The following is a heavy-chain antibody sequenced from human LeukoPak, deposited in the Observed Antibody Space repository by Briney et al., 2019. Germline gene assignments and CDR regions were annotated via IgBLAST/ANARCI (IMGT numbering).Heavy chain of an antibody. D-gene: IGHD2-15*01. V-gene: IGHV4-39*07. CDR2: IYYSGST. CDR1: GGSVSSSSYY. J-gene: IGHJ6*03. CDR3: ARGYCSGGSCYSYYYYNYMDV. Sequence: PSETLSLTCTVSGGSVSSSSYYWGWIRQPPGKGLEWIGSIYYSGSTYYNPSLKSRVTISVDTSKNQFSLKLSSVTAADTAVYYCARGYCSGGSCYSYYYYNYMDVWGKGTTVTVSS.